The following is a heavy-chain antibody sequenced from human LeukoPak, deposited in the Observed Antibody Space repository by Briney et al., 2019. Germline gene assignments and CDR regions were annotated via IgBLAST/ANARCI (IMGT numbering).Heavy chain of an antibody. CDR1: GGSINSYY. CDR3: ARALDYDSSGYYVYDAFDI. CDR2: IYYSGST. J-gene: IGHJ3*02. D-gene: IGHD3-22*01. Sequence: PSETLSLTCTVSGGSINSYYWSWIRQPPGKGLEWIGDIYYSGSTNYNPSLTSRVTISVDTSKNQFSLKLSSVTAADTAVYYCARALDYDSSGYYVYDAFDIWGQGTMVTVSS. V-gene: IGHV4-59*01.